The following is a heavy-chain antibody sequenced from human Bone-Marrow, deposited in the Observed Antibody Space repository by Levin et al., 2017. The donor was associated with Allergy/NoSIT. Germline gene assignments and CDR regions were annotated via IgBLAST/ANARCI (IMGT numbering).Heavy chain of an antibody. Sequence: KPGGSLRLSCTASGFTFGDYPMSWFRQAPGKGLEWVGFIRSHSYSGTADYAASLKGRFTISRDDSKSIVYLQMDSLKTEDTAVYYCSKPVSGGAYYYGMDVWGQGTTVTVSS. J-gene: IGHJ6*02. CDR1: GFTFGDYP. V-gene: IGHV3-49*05. CDR3: SKPVSGGAYYYGMDV. CDR2: IRSHSYSGTA. D-gene: IGHD2-15*01.